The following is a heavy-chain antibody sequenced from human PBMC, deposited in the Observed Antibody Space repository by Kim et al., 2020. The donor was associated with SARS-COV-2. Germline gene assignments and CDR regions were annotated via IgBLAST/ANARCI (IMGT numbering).Heavy chain of an antibody. J-gene: IGHJ5*01. Sequence: SISSTIDNADSVKGRFTIARDNAKNSLYLQMNSLGDEDTAVYYCARAGGDSWGQGTLVTVSS. V-gene: IGHV3-48*02. CDR3: ARAGGDS. D-gene: IGHD2-15*01. CDR2: SISSTI.